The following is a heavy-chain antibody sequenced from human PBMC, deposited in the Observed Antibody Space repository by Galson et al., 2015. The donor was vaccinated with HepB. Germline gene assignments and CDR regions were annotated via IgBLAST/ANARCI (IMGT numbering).Heavy chain of an antibody. CDR1: GFTFSSYG. CDR3: AKDYYDYVWGSYRVYGMDV. CDR2: ISYDGSNK. Sequence: SLRLSCAASGFTFSSYGMHWVRQAPGKGLEWVAVISYDGSNKYYADSVKGRFTISRDNSKNTLYLQMNSLRAEDTAVYHCAKDYYDYVWGSYRVYGMDVWGQGTTVSVSS. J-gene: IGHJ6*02. V-gene: IGHV3-30*18. D-gene: IGHD3-16*02.